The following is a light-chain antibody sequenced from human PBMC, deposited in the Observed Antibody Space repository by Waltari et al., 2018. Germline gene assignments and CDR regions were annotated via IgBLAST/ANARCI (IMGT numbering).Light chain of an antibody. V-gene: IGLV1-51*01. J-gene: IGLJ2*01. CDR3: ATWDNSLSDVV. CDR2: DNN. Sequence: QSVLTQPPSVSAAPGQTVTIPCSGTRSNLGNYYVSLYHQLPGAAPKLLIYDNNKRPSGIPDRFSASKSGTSATLGITGLQIGDEADYYCATWDNSLSDVVFGGGTKLTVL. CDR1: RSNLGNYY.